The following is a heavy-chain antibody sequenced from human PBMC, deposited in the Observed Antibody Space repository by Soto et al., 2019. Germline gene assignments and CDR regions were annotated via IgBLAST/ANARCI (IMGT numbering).Heavy chain of an antibody. V-gene: IGHV4-39*01. CDR1: GGSISSSRSY. D-gene: IGHD4-4*01. CDR3: AVGDYSNKFDY. CDR2: IFYSGST. J-gene: IGHJ4*02. Sequence: PSETLSLTCNVSGGSISSSRSYWAWIRQPPGKGLEWIANIFYSGSTYYNPSLASRVTVSVDTSKNQFSLKLSSVTAADTAVYYCAVGDYSNKFDYWGQGTLVTVSS.